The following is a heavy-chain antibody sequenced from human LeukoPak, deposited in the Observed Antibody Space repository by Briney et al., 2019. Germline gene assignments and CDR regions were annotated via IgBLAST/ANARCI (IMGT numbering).Heavy chain of an antibody. CDR1: GFTFSSYW. V-gene: IGHV3-74*01. CDR2: VNPQGSDT. D-gene: IGHD6-19*01. CDR3: ARARWSSTGWFLGY. J-gene: IGHJ4*02. Sequence: PGGSLILSCAASGFTFSSYWMHWVRQAPGKGLVWVSRVNPQGSDTSYTDSVKGRFTISRDNAKDSLHLQMDNLRAEDTAVYYCARARWSSTGWFLGYWGQGTLVAVSS.